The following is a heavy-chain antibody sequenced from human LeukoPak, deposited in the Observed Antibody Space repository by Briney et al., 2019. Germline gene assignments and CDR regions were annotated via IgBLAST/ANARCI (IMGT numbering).Heavy chain of an antibody. D-gene: IGHD5-18*01. CDR3: AKDLTAMVRYYFDY. V-gene: IGHV3-30*02. CDR2: IRDDGSNK. Sequence: GGSLRLSCAASGFTFSSYGMHWVRQAPGKGLEWVAFIRDDGSNKYYADSVKGRFTISRDNSKNTLYLQMNSLRAEDTAVYYCAKDLTAMVRYYFDYWGQGTLVTVSS. J-gene: IGHJ4*02. CDR1: GFTFSSYG.